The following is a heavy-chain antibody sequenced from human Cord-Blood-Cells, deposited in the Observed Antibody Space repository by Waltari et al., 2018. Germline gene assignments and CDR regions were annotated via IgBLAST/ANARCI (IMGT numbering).Heavy chain of an antibody. V-gene: IGHV4-4*07. J-gene: IGHJ4*02. D-gene: IGHD7-27*01. Sequence: QVQLQESGPGLVKPSETLSLTCTVSGGSISSYYWRWIRQHSGKGLEWIGRIDTSGSNNYNPSVRSRVTMSVDTSKNQFSLKLSSVTAADTAVYYCARDQGGYWGAGEGFDYWGQGTLVTVSS. CDR1: GGSISSYY. CDR2: IDTSGSN. CDR3: ARDQGGYWGAGEGFDY.